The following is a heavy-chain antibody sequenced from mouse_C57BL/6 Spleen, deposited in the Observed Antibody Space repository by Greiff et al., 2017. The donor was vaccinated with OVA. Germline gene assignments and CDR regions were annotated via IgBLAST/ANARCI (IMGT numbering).Heavy chain of an antibody. Sequence: EAGGGLVQPKGSLKLSRAASGFSFNTYAMNWVRQAPGKGLEWVARIRSKSNNYATYYADSVKDRFTISRDDSESMLYLQMNNLKTEDTAMYYCVRQDYLWYFDVWGTGTTVTVSS. D-gene: IGHD2-4*01. CDR1: GFSFNTYA. J-gene: IGHJ1*03. V-gene: IGHV10-1*01. CDR3: VRQDYLWYFDV. CDR2: IRSKSNNYAT.